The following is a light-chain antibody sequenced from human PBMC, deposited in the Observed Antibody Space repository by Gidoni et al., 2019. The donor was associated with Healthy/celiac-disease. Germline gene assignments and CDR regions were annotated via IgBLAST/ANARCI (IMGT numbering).Light chain of an antibody. J-gene: IGKJ5*01. CDR1: QSVLYSSNNKNY. Sequence: DIVMTQTPDSLSLSLGERATLTCTSSQSVLYSSNNKNYLTWYQQKPGQAPKLLIYWASTRESGVPDRFSGSGSGTDFTLTISSLQAEDVAAYYCQQYYNTPITFGQGTRVEIK. CDR3: QQYYNTPIT. CDR2: WAS. V-gene: IGKV4-1*01.